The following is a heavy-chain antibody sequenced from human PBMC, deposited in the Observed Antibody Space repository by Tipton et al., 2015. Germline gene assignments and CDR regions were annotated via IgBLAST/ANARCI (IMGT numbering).Heavy chain of an antibody. CDR1: GDTVSSYSAA. D-gene: IGHD3-3*01. Sequence: PGLVKPSQTLSLTCAISGDTVSSYSAAWNWIRQSPSRNLEWLGRTYYRSKWYTDYAVSVKGRITINPDTSKNQFSLHLNSVTPEDTAVYFCARVSIFGVIIGDWFDPWGQGTLVTVSS. CDR2: TYYRSKWYT. J-gene: IGHJ5*02. V-gene: IGHV6-1*01. CDR3: ARVSIFGVIIGDWFDP.